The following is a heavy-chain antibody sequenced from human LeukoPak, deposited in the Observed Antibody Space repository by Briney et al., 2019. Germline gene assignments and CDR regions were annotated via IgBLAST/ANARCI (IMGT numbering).Heavy chain of an antibody. J-gene: IGHJ4*02. D-gene: IGHD2-15*01. V-gene: IGHV3-23*01. CDR1: GFTFSSYA. Sequence: GGSLRLSCAASGFTFSSYAMSWVRQAPGKGLEWVSAISGSAGSTYYADSAKGRFTISRDNAKNSLYLQMNSLRAEDTAVYYCARGVVSFDYWGQGTLVTVSS. CDR3: ARGVVSFDY. CDR2: ISGSAGST.